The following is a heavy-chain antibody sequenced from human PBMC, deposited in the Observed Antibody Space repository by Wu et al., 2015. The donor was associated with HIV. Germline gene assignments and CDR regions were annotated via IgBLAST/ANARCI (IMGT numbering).Heavy chain of an antibody. V-gene: IGHV1-2*02. J-gene: IGHJ2*01. CDR3: ARVTGYYDSSGYQSWYFDL. D-gene: IGHD3-22*01. Sequence: QVQLVQSGAEVKKPGASVKVSCKASGYTFTGYYMHWVRQAPGQGLEWMGWINPNSGGTNYAQKFQGRVTMTRDTSISTAYMELSRLRSDDTAVYYCARVTGYYDSSGYQSWYFDLWGRGTLVTVSS. CDR1: GYTFTGYY. CDR2: INPNSGGT.